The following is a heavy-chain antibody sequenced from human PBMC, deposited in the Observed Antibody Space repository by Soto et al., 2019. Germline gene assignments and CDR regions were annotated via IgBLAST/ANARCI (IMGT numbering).Heavy chain of an antibody. D-gene: IGHD6-19*01. CDR1: GYTFSSYG. Sequence: QVQLVQSGAEVKKPGASVKVSCKASGYTFSSYGITWVRQAPGQGLEWLGWISAYDGYTNYAQILQGRVSMTTDISTKTAYMELRSLRSDDPGVYYCARGGYYDSSGSRNYPYDGMSVWGQGTSVTVSS. CDR3: ARGGYYDSSGSRNYPYDGMSV. CDR2: ISAYDGYT. J-gene: IGHJ6*02. V-gene: IGHV1-18*01.